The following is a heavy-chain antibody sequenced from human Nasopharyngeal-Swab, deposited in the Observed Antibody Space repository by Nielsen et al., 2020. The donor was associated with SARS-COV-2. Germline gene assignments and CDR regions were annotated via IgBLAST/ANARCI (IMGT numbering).Heavy chain of an antibody. V-gene: IGHV3-73*01. CDR3: TTDYYFDY. D-gene: IGHD4/OR15-4a*01. CDR1: GFVFSGSA. CDR2: IGDKAHNYAT. J-gene: IGHJ4*02. Sequence: GAALQISCAASGFVFSGSAIHLVRQASGKGLEWVGRIGDKAHNYATTYAASVKGRFTISRDDSKNTAFLQMDSLNTEDTALYYCTTDYYFDYWGQGTLVTVSS.